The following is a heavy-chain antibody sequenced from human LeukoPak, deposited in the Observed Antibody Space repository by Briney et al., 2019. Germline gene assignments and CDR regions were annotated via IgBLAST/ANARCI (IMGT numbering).Heavy chain of an antibody. CDR1: GGSISSYY. CDR3: ARVGTRGVTPQYYFDY. CDR2: IYYSGST. D-gene: IGHD3-10*01. J-gene: IGHJ4*02. V-gene: IGHV4-59*01. Sequence: SETLSLTCTVSGGSISSYYWSWIRQPPGKGLEWIGYIYYSGSTNYNPSLKSRVTISVDTSKNQFSLKLSSVTAADTAVYYCARVGTRGVTPQYYFDYWGQGTLVTVSS.